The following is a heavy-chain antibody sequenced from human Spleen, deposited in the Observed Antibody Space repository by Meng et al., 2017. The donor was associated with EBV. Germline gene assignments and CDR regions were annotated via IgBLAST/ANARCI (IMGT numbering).Heavy chain of an antibody. V-gene: IGHV1-18*04. J-gene: IGHJ4*02. CDR2: ISAYSGST. CDR1: GHTLTGYY. CDR3: AWTSGTSPYYFDY. Sequence: QVHLCETGAWVKKPGASVKSSCKASGHTLTGYYFSWGRQAPGQGLEWMGWISAYSGSTLYPQNVQGRVTMTTDTFTSTAYMEVRNLRSDDTALYYCAWTSGTSPYYFDYWGQGTLVTVSS. D-gene: IGHD1-26*01.